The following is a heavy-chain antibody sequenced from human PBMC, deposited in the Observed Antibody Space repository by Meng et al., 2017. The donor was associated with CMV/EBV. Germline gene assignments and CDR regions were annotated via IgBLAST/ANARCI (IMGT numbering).Heavy chain of an antibody. J-gene: IGHJ4*02. D-gene: IGHD3-22*01. V-gene: IGHV3-21*01. Sequence: GESLKISCAASGFTFSSYSMNWVRRAPGKGLEWVLSISSSSSYMYYADSVKGRFTISRDNPKNSLYLQMNSLKAEDTAVYYCARDTITMMASDYWGQGTLVTVPQ. CDR2: ISSSSSYM. CDR3: ARDTITMMASDY. CDR1: GFTFSSYS.